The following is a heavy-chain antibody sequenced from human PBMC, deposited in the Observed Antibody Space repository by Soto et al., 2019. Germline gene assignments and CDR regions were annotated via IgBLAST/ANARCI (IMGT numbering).Heavy chain of an antibody. CDR1: GFMFDDYA. CDR2: ISWNSGSI. CDR3: AKSTRYCSGGSCSAAHYYFDY. V-gene: IGHV3-9*01. D-gene: IGHD2-15*01. Sequence: PGGSLRLSCAASGFMFDDYAMHWVRQAPGKGLEWVSGISWNSGSIGYADSVKGRFTISRDNAKNSLYLQMNSLRAEDTALYYCAKSTRYCSGGSCSAAHYYFDYWGQGTLVTVSS. J-gene: IGHJ4*02.